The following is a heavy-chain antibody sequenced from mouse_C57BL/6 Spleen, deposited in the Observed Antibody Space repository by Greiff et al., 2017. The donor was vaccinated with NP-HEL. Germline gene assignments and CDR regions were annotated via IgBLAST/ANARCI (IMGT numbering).Heavy chain of an antibody. J-gene: IGHJ2*01. CDR1: GFTFSDYY. CDR2: INYDGSST. V-gene: IGHV5-16*01. D-gene: IGHD1-1*01. Sequence: EVHLVESEGGLVQPGSSMKLSCTASGFTFSDYYMAWVRQVPEKGLEWVANINYDGSSTYYLDSLKSRFIISRDNAKNILYLQMSSLKSEDTATYYCARVATGPYFDYWGQGTTLTVSS. CDR3: ARVATGPYFDY.